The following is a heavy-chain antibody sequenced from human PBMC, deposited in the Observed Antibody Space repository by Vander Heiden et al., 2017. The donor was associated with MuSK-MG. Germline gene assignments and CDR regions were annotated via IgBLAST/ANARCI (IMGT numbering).Heavy chain of an antibody. CDR2: IYDDGST. J-gene: IGHJ4*02. CDR1: GFTGSSSY. V-gene: IGHV3-53*02. CDR3: AKLGTISAAGIFDY. D-gene: IGHD6-13*01. Sequence: EVQVVETGGGLIQPGGSLRIACAGSGFTGSSSYMSWVRQAPGKGLELVSVIYDDGSTYYADSVKGRFTISRDNSRNTLYLQMNSLRAEDTAVYYCAKLGTISAAGIFDYWGQGTLVTVSS.